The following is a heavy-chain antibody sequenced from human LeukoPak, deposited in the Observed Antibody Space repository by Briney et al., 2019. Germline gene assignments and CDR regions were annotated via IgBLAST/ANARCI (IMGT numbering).Heavy chain of an antibody. Sequence: GGSLRLSCAASGFTFSDYYMSWIRHAPGKGLEWVANIKQDGSEKYYVDSVKGRFTISRHNAKNSLYLQMNSLRAEDTAVYYCARAPRGLRLGIHFDYWGQGTLVTVSS. CDR1: GFTFSDYY. J-gene: IGHJ4*02. CDR2: IKQDGSEK. CDR3: ARAPRGLRLGIHFDY. V-gene: IGHV3-7*01. D-gene: IGHD5-12*01.